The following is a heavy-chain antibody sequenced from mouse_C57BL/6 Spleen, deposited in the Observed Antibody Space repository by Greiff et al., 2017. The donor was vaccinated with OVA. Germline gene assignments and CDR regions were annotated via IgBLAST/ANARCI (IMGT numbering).Heavy chain of an antibody. CDR3: ARGELRLYFDY. CDR2: IYPGDGDT. D-gene: IGHD3-2*02. J-gene: IGHJ2*01. Sequence: QVQLQQSGPELVKPGASVKISCKASGYAFSSSWMNWVKQRPGKGLEWIGRIYPGDGDTNYNGKFKGKATLTADKSSSTAYMQLSSLTSEDSAVYFCARGELRLYFDYWGQGTTLTVSS. CDR1: GYAFSSSW. V-gene: IGHV1-82*01.